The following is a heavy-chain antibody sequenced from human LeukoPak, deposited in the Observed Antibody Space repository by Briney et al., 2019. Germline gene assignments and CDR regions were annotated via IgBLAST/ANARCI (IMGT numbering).Heavy chain of an antibody. Sequence: GGSLRLSCAASGFTFSSYGMHWVREAPGKGLEWVAVIWYDGSNKYYADSVKGRFTISRDNSKNTLDLQMNSLRAEDTAVYYCALAVAAKFDYWGQGTLVTVSS. V-gene: IGHV3-33*01. CDR1: GFTFSSYG. CDR2: IWYDGSNK. D-gene: IGHD6-19*01. J-gene: IGHJ4*02. CDR3: ALAVAAKFDY.